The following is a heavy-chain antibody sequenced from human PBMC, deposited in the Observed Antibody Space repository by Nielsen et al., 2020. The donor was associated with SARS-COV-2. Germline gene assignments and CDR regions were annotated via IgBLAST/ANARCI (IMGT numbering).Heavy chain of an antibody. Sequence: SLKISCAASGFTFDDYAMHWVRQAPGKGLEWVSGISWNSGSIGYADSVKGRFTISRDNAKNSLYLQMKSLRAEDTALYYCCSSGWYEGYFDYWGQGTLVTVSS. D-gene: IGHD6-19*01. CDR2: ISWNSGSI. CDR3: CSSGWYEGYFDY. J-gene: IGHJ4*02. CDR1: GFTFDDYA. V-gene: IGHV3-9*01.